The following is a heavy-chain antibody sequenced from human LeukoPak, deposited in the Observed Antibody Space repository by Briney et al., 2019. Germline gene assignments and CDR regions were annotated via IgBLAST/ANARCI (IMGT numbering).Heavy chain of an antibody. CDR3: ARDYLAYCGGDCSTFVNY. D-gene: IGHD2-21*02. CDR2: ISYDGSNK. J-gene: IGHJ4*02. V-gene: IGHV3-30-3*01. CDR1: GFTFSSYA. Sequence: GTSLRLSCAASGFTFSSYAMHWVRQAPGKGLEWVAVISYDGSNKYYADSVKGRFTISRDNSKNTLYLQMNSLRAEDTAVYYCARDYLAYCGGDCSTFVNYWGQGTLVTVSS.